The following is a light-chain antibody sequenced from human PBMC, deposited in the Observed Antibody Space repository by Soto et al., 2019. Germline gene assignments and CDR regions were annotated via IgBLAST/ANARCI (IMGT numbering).Light chain of an antibody. Sequence: IRMTQSPSSFSASAGDRVTITCRASQGISSYLAWYQQKPGKAPKLLIYAASTLQSGVPSRFSGSGSGTDFTLSISSLQPEDVATYYCQKYNSAPQTFGQGTKVDNK. J-gene: IGKJ1*01. CDR1: QGISSY. CDR2: AAS. CDR3: QKYNSAPQT. V-gene: IGKV1-27*01.